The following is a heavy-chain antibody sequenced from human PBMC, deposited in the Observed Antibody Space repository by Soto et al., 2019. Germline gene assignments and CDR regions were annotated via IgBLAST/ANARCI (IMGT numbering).Heavy chain of an antibody. Sequence: QITLNESGPTGVRPTENLTLTCRFSGFSLTTSGVGVGWIRQSPGKAPEWLALMYWDDDKRYSASLKSRLTITKDTSKNQVVLTVSDLDPTDTATYYCAHRVLRTVFGLVTTTAIYFDFWGQGTPVAVSS. CDR3: AHRVLRTVFGLVTTTAIYFDF. CDR2: MYWDDDK. V-gene: IGHV2-5*02. J-gene: IGHJ4*02. D-gene: IGHD3-3*01. CDR1: GFSLTTSGVG.